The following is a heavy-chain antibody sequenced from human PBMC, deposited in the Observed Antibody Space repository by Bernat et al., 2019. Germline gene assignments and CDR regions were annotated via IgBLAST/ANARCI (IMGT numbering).Heavy chain of an antibody. V-gene: IGHV4-34*01. D-gene: IGHD3-22*01. J-gene: IGHJ3*02. CDR2: INHSGST. Sequence: QVQLHQWGAGLLKPSETLSLTCAVYGGSFSGYYWTWIRQPPGKGLEWIAQINHSGSTNCNPSLKSRVTISEDTSKNQFSLKLSSVTAADTAVYYCARVNYDSSGYYRDDAFDIWGQGKMVTVSS. CDR3: ARVNYDSSGYYRDDAFDI. CDR1: GGSFSGYY.